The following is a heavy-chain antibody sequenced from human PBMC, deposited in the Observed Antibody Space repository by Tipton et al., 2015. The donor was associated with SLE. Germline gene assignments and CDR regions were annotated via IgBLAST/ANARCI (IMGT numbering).Heavy chain of an antibody. CDR1: GGSFSGYY. CDR2: IYSSGST. J-gene: IGHJ6*03. V-gene: IGHV4-31*11. Sequence: GLVKPSETLSLTCAVYGGSFSGYYWSWIRQHPGKGLEWIGFIYSSGSTYYNPSLESRIMISVDTSKNQFSLKLSSVTAADTAVYCCARERGDYYYMDVWGKGTTVTVSS. CDR3: ARERGDYYYMDV.